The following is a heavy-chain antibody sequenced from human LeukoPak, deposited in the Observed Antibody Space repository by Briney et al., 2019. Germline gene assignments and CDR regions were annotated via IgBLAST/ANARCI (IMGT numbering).Heavy chain of an antibody. J-gene: IGHJ4*02. CDR3: ASSSSLSGSGSYDEY. CDR2: IKQDGSEK. Sequence: GGSLRLSCAASGFTFSSYWMSWVRQAPGKGLEWVANIKQDGSEKYYVDSVKGRFTISRDNAKNSLYLQMNSLRAEDTAVYYCASSSSLSGSGSYDEYWGQGTLVTVSS. D-gene: IGHD3-10*01. V-gene: IGHV3-7*01. CDR1: GFTFSSYW.